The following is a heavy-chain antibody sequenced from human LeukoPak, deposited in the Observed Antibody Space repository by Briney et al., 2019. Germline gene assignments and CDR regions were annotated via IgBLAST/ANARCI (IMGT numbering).Heavy chain of an antibody. Sequence: ASVKVSCKASGGTFSSYAISWVRQAPGQGLEWMGRIIPILGIANYAQKFQGRVTITADKSTSTAYMELSSLRSEDTAVYYCAXXXXKSGSYGGDAFDIWGQGTMVTVSS. V-gene: IGHV1-69*04. CDR2: IIPILGIA. J-gene: IGHJ3*02. D-gene: IGHD1-26*01. CDR1: GGTFSSYA. CDR3: AXXXXKSGSYGGDAFDI.